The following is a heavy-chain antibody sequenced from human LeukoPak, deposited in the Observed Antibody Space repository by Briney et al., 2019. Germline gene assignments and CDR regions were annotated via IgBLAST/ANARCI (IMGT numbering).Heavy chain of an antibody. CDR2: ISSIGSTI. CDR3: ARESITMVRGVTPYYYYYGMDV. D-gene: IGHD3-10*01. CDR1: GFTFSSDE. Sequence: PGGSLRLSCAASGFTFSSDEMNGVRQAPGKGREWVSYISSIGSTIYYADSLKGRFTISRDNAKNSLYLQMNSLRAEDTAVYYCARESITMVRGVTPYYYYYGMDVWGKGTTVTVSS. V-gene: IGHV3-48*03. J-gene: IGHJ6*04.